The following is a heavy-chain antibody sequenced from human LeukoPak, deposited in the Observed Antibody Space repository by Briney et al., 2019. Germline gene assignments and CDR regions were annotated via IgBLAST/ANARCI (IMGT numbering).Heavy chain of an antibody. J-gene: IGHJ4*02. CDR3: AKALTDHSLFDY. D-gene: IGHD1-14*01. Sequence: GGSLRLSCAASGFTFSTYWMSWVRQAPGKGLEWVANIKGDGSEKYYVDSVKGRFTISRDNSRNTLYLQMNSLRAEDTAVYYCAKALTDHSLFDYWAQGTLVTVSS. CDR2: IKGDGSEK. V-gene: IGHV3-7*01. CDR1: GFTFSTYW.